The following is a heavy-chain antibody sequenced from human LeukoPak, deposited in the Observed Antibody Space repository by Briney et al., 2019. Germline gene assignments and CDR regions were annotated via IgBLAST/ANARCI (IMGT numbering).Heavy chain of an antibody. J-gene: IGHJ4*02. D-gene: IGHD3-9*01. CDR1: GFIFSSYA. CDR2: ISGSGGST. Sequence: GGSLRLSCAASGFIFSSYAMSWVRQGPGKGLEWVSVISGSGGSTDYADSVKGRFTISRDNSKNTLYLQMNSLRAEDTAVYYCAKEGHGLRYFDWLFREFDYWGQGTLVTVSS. V-gene: IGHV3-23*01. CDR3: AKEGHGLRYFDWLFREFDY.